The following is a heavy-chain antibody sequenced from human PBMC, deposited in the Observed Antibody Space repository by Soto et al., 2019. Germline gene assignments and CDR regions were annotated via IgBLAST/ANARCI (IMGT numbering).Heavy chain of an antibody. D-gene: IGHD3-10*01. CDR1: GYTFTGYY. Sequence: QVQLVQSGAEVKKPGASVKVSCKASGYTFTGYYMHWVRQAPGQGLEWMGWINPHSGGTNYAQKFQGWVTMTRETSISTAYMELSRLRSDDTAVYYCARDENDDGSGSPSLYYYCGMDVWGQGTTVTVSS. CDR3: ARDENDDGSGSPSLYYYCGMDV. CDR2: INPHSGGT. J-gene: IGHJ6*02. V-gene: IGHV1-2*04.